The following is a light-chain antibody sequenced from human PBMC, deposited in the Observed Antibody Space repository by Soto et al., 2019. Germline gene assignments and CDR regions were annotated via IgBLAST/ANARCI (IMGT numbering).Light chain of an antibody. CDR1: QSVSSTY. V-gene: IGKV3-20*01. CDR3: QQYDNSLYT. CDR2: AAS. Sequence: EIVLTQSPGTLSLSPGERATLSCRASQSVSSTYLAWYQQKPGQPPRLLIYAASSRATGIPDRFSGTGSGTDFTLTISRLEPEDVAVYYCQQYDNSLYTFGPGTKLEIK. J-gene: IGKJ2*01.